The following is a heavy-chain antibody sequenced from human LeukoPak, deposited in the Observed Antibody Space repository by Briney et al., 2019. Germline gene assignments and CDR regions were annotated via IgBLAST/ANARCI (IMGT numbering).Heavy chain of an antibody. CDR1: GYSISSGYY. CDR3: AKSGTKYYYNYMDV. J-gene: IGHJ6*03. V-gene: IGHV4-38-2*02. Sequence: PSETLSLTCTVSGYSISSGYYWGWIRQSPGKGLEWIGTLYHSGTTYYNPSLNSRVTITVDTSKNQFSLKLRSVTAADTAVYYCAKSGTKYYYNYMDVWGKGTTVTVSS. CDR2: LYHSGTT. D-gene: IGHD1-14*01.